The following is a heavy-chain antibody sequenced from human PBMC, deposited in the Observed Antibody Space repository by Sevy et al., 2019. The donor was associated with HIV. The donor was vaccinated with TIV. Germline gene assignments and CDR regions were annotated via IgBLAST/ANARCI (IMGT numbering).Heavy chain of an antibody. J-gene: IGHJ4*02. Sequence: GGSLRLSCAASGFTFDDYAIYWVRQAPGKGLEWVSGISGSGGSGDKTNYADSVKGRFTISRDDSKNSLYLQLNSLRAEDTAIYYCARKYDSSGYFDYWGQGTLVTVSS. CDR3: ARKYDSSGYFDY. D-gene: IGHD3-22*01. CDR1: GFTFDDYA. V-gene: IGHV3-23*01. CDR2: ISGSGGSGDKT.